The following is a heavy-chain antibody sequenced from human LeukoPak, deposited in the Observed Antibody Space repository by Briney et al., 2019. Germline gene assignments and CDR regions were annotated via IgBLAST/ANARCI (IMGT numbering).Heavy chain of an antibody. D-gene: IGHD4/OR15-4a*01. CDR2: INHSGST. V-gene: IGHV4-34*01. J-gene: IGHJ4*02. CDR3: ARGAGALTLDYFDY. CDR1: GGSFSGYY. Sequence: SETLSLTCAVYGGSFSGYYRSWIRQPPRKGLEWIGEINHSGSTNYNPSLKSRVTISVDTSKNQFSLKLSSVTAADTAVYYCARGAGALTLDYFDYWGQGTLVTVSS.